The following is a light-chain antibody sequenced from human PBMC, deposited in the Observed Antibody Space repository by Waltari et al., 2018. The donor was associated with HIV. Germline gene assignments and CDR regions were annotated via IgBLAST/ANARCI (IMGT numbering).Light chain of an antibody. Sequence: QSALTQPASVSGSPGQSITISCTGTSSDVGSYNLVSWYQQHPGKAPKLMIYEVTKRPAGVSNRFSGYKSGNTASLTISGLQAEDEGDYHCCSYAGTSILVFGGGTKLTVL. CDR3: CSYAGTSILV. V-gene: IGLV2-23*02. CDR2: EVT. J-gene: IGLJ3*02. CDR1: SSDVGSYNL.